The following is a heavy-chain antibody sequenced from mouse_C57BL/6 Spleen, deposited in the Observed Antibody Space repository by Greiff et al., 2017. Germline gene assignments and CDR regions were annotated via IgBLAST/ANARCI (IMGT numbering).Heavy chain of an antibody. D-gene: IGHD1-1*01. V-gene: IGHV1-39*01. J-gene: IGHJ1*03. CDR1: GYSFTDYN. CDR2: INPNYGTT. CDR3: ARSDYYGSSSDWYFDV. Sequence: VQLQQSGPELVKPGASVQISCKASGYSFTDYNMNWVKQSNGKSLEWIGVINPNYGTTSYNQKFKGKATLTVDQSSSTAYMQLNSLTSEDSAVYYCARSDYYGSSSDWYFDVWGTGTTVTVSS.